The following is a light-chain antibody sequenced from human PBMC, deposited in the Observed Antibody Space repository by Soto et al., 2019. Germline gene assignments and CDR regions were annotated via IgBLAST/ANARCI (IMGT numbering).Light chain of an antibody. J-gene: IGLJ1*01. CDR3: SAYAGSSNV. V-gene: IGLV2-8*01. CDR2: EVN. Sequence: QSVLTPPPSASGSPGQSVAISCTGTSSDVGGYNYVSWYQQHPGKAPKLMIYEVNKRPSGVPDRFSGSKSGNTASLTVSGLQADDEADYYCSAYAGSSNVFGTGT. CDR1: SSDVGGYNY.